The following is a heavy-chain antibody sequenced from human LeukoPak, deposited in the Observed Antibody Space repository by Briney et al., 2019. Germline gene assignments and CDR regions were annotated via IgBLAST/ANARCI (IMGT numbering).Heavy chain of an antibody. V-gene: IGHV3-64*04. CDR3: ARDRSGYANDAFDF. CDR2: ISDNGVST. Sequence: GGSLRLSCSTSGFTFSNFPMYWVRQAPGKGLEYVSVISDNGVSTFYADPVKGRFTISRDNSKNTMFLQMNSLRAEDTAVYHCARDRSGYANDAFDFWGQGTMVTVSS. CDR1: GFTFSNFP. J-gene: IGHJ3*01. D-gene: IGHD3-3*01.